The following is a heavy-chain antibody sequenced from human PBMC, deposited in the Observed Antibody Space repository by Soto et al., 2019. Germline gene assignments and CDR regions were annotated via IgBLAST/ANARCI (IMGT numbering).Heavy chain of an antibody. J-gene: IGHJ4*02. CDR2: ITGDGSGI. Sequence: GSLRLSCAASGFTFSTYWMHWVRRPPGKGLVWVARITGDGSGITYADSVKGRFTISRDNAKNTLYLQMNSLRADDTAVYYCARHFDKWGQGTLVTVSS. V-gene: IGHV3-74*01. CDR3: ARHFDK. CDR1: GFTFSTYW.